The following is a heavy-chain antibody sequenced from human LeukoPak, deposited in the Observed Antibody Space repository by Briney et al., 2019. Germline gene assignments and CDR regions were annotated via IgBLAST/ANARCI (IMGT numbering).Heavy chain of an antibody. Sequence: SETLPLTCTVSGGSISSGGYYWRWIRQHPGKGLEWIGYIYYSGSTYYNPSLKSRVTISVDTSKNQFSLKLSSVTAADTAVYYCAREEGSSSWSTFDYWGQGTLVTVSS. V-gene: IGHV4-31*03. J-gene: IGHJ4*02. CDR3: AREEGSSSWSTFDY. D-gene: IGHD6-13*01. CDR2: IYYSGST. CDR1: GGSISSGGYY.